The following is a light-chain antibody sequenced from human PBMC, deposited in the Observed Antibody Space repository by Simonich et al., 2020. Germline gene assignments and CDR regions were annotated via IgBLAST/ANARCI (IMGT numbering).Light chain of an antibody. CDR2: AAS. J-gene: IGKJ5*01. V-gene: IGKV1-NL1*01. CDR1: QGISKS. CDR3: QQYYSTPIT. Sequence: DIQMTQSPSSLSASVGDRVTITCRASQGISKSLAWYQQKPGKAPKLMLYAASRLESGVPSRFSCSGSGTDYTLTISSLQPEDFATYYCQQYYSTPITFGQGTRLEIK.